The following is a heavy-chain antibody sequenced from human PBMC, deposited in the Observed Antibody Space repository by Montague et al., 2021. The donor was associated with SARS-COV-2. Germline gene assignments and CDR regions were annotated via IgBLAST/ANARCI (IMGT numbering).Heavy chain of an antibody. V-gene: IGHV4-59*01. J-gene: IGHJ3*02. CDR3: VRDHPYGGPRGAYDI. CDR1: GGSITGYY. Sequence: SETLSLTCTASGGSITGYYWSWLRRSPGKGLEWIAYIYDGGAVNYNPSLGSRVTISTDTSKDQLSLKVNSVTAADTAVYYCVRDHPYGGPRGAYDIWGQGTVVIVPS. D-gene: IGHD4-23*01. CDR2: IYDGGAV.